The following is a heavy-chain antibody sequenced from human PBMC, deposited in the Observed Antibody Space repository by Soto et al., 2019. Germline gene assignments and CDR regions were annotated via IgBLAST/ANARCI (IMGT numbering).Heavy chain of an antibody. V-gene: IGHV1-69*02. CDR3: AAVAGTSAFVGYFEY. CDR1: GGTLSTYT. J-gene: IGHJ4*02. CDR2: IIPALDVE. D-gene: IGHD6-19*01. Sequence: QGLLVQSGAEVKKPGSSVKVSCKAPGGTLSTYTLTWLRQAPGQGPEWMGRIIPALDVEDYAQQFQGRVTIPADKSTSTASATLHSLRSDDTAVYYCAAVAGTSAFVGYFEYWGQGTLVTVAS.